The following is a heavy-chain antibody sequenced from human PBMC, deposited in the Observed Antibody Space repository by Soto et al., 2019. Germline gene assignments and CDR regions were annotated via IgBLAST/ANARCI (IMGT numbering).Heavy chain of an antibody. D-gene: IGHD2-8*01. V-gene: IGHV3-48*03. CDR1: GFTFSSYE. CDR2: ISSSGSTI. CDR3: ASSIVLMVYATALNSQPADY. Sequence: EVQLVESGGGLVQPGGSLRLSCAASGFTFSSYEMNWVRQAPGKGLEWVSYISSSGSTIYYADSVKGRFTISRDNAKNSLYLQMNSLRAEDTAVYYCASSIVLMVYATALNSQPADYWGQGTLVTVSS. J-gene: IGHJ4*02.